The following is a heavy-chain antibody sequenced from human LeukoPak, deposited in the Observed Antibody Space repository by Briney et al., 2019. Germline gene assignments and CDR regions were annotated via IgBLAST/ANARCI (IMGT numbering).Heavy chain of an antibody. D-gene: IGHD6-19*01. CDR1: GFTFSSYA. V-gene: IGHV3-30-3*01. CDR3: AKDPSSGWYENWFDP. CDR2: ISYDGSNK. Sequence: GGSLRLSCAASGFTFSSYAMHWVRQAPGKGLEWVAVISYDGSNKYYADSVKGRFTISRDNSKNTLYLQMNSLRAEDTAVYYCAKDPSSGWYENWFDPWGQGTLVTVSS. J-gene: IGHJ5*02.